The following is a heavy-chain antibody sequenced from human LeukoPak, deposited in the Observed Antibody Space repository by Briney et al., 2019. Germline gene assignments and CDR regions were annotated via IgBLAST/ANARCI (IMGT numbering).Heavy chain of an antibody. CDR3: GKDLGFGGPHDAFDI. J-gene: IGHJ3*02. V-gene: IGHV3-23*01. D-gene: IGHD3-10*01. Sequence: GGSLRLSCAASGFTFSTYAMSWVRQAPGKGLEWVSATSGSGVSTYYADSVKGRFSISRDNSKNTLYPQMNSLRVDDTALYYCGKDLGFGGPHDAFDIWGQGTMVTVSS. CDR1: GFTFSTYA. CDR2: TSGSGVST.